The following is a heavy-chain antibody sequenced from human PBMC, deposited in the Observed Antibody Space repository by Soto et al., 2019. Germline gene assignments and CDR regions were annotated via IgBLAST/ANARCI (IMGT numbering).Heavy chain of an antibody. J-gene: IGHJ4*02. CDR2: IYSGGST. CDR1: GFTVSNSY. V-gene: IGHV3-53*01. D-gene: IGHD2-21*01. CDR3: ARGFQSSFGY. Sequence: PVGSLRLSCAASGFTVSNSYMSWVRQAPGKGLEWVSVIYSGGSTYYADSVKGRFTTSRDSSKNTLYLQMNSLRAEDTAVYYCARGFQSSFGYWGQGTQVTVSS.